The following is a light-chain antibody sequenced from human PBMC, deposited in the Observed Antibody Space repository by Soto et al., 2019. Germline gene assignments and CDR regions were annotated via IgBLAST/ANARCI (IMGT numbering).Light chain of an antibody. V-gene: IGKV3-15*01. Sequence: EIVLTQSPATLSVSPGERATLSCRASQSVNQKLGWYQQKPGQAPRLLIYVASYRATGIPARFSGSGSGTEYTLTISNMQAADFAAYYCQQFNNWPHTFGQGTKVDIK. CDR3: QQFNNWPHT. CDR2: VAS. J-gene: IGKJ2*01. CDR1: QSVNQK.